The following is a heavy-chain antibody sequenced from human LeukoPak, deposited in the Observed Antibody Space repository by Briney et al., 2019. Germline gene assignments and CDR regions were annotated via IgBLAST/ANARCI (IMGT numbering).Heavy chain of an antibody. CDR2: IKQDGSEK. Sequence: PGGSLRLSCAASGFTFSSYWMSWVRQAPGKGLEWVVNIKQDGSEKYYVDSVKGRFTISRDNAKNSLYLQMNSLRAEDTAVYYCARAPDYAPRGLDDYWGQGTLVTVSS. CDR1: GFTFSSYW. CDR3: ARAPDYAPRGLDDY. V-gene: IGHV3-7*01. J-gene: IGHJ4*02. D-gene: IGHD4-17*01.